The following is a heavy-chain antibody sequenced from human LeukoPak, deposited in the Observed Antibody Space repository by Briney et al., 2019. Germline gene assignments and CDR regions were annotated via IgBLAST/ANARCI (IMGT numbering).Heavy chain of an antibody. CDR1: GGSFSGYY. J-gene: IGHJ4*02. Sequence: SETLSLTCAVYGGSFSGYYWSWIRQPPGKGLEWIGEINHSGSTSYNPSLKSRVTISVDTSKNQFSLKLSSVTAADTAVYYCAILPGWYYDYVWGSYRYTGIADYWGQGTLVTVSS. CDR3: AILPGWYYDYVWGSYRYTGIADY. D-gene: IGHD3-16*02. CDR2: INHSGST. V-gene: IGHV4-34*01.